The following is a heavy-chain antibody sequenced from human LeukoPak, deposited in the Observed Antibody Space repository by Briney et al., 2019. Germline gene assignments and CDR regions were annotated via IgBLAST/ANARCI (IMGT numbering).Heavy chain of an antibody. CDR1: GGSFSGYY. CDR3: ARHLRTESGSYWGDYSFYYVMDV. CDR2: INHSGST. D-gene: IGHD1-26*01. J-gene: IGHJ6*02. Sequence: SETLSLTCAVYGGSFSGYYWSWIRQPPGKGLEWIGEINHSGSTNYNPSLKSRVTISVDTSKNQFSLKLSSVTAADTAVYYCARHLRTESGSYWGDYSFYYVMDVWGQGTTVTVSS. V-gene: IGHV4-34*01.